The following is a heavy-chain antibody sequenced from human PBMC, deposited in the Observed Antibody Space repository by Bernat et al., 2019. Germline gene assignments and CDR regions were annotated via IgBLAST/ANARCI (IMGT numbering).Heavy chain of an antibody. Sequence: EVQLVESGGGLVKPGGSLRLSCAASGFTFSNAWMNWVRQAPGKGLAWVGRIKSKTDGGTTDYAAPVKGRFTISRDDSKNTLYLQMNSLKTEDTAVYYCTYRGYSSGWYVIDAFDIWGQGTMVTVSS. V-gene: IGHV3-15*07. CDR3: TYRGYSSGWYVIDAFDI. J-gene: IGHJ3*02. CDR1: GFTFSNAW. D-gene: IGHD6-19*01. CDR2: IKSKTDGGTT.